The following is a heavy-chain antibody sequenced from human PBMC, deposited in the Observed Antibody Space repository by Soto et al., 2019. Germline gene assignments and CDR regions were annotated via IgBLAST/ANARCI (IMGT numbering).Heavy chain of an antibody. V-gene: IGHV3-48*02. CDR3: ASEGGPFDY. J-gene: IGHJ4*02. Sequence: EVQLVESGGGLVQPGGSLRLSCAASGFTFRSYSMNWVRQAPGKGLEWISYISSSSSTIYYADSVKGRFIISRDNAKNALNLQMNSLRDEDTAVYYCASEGGPFDYWGQGTLVTVSS. D-gene: IGHD3-16*01. CDR2: ISSSSSTI. CDR1: GFTFRSYS.